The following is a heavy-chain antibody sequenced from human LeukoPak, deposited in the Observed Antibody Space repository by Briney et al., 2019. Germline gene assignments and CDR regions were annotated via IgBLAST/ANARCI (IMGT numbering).Heavy chain of an antibody. CDR2: IHYSGDT. V-gene: IGHV4-59*08. D-gene: IGHD2-15*01. J-gene: IGHJ4*02. CDR3: AGYCGGGSCADS. CDR1: GASISSYH. Sequence: SETLSLTCTVSGASISSYHWTWIRQPPGKGLEWIGYIHYSGDTKCNPSLKSRVTISVDTSKNQVSLQLNSVTAADTAVYYCAGYCGGGSCADSWGQGTLVTASS.